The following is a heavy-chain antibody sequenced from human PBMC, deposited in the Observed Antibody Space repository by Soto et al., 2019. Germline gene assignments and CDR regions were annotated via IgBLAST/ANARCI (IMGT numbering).Heavy chain of an antibody. Sequence: QVQLVQSGAEVKKPGSSVKVSCKASGGTFSSYAISWVRQAPGQGLEWMGGIIPIFGTANYAQKFQGRVTITADESTSTAYMELSSLRSEDTAVYYCARYSGYYHILYYYYGMDVWGQGTTVTVSS. CDR3: ARYSGYYHILYYYYGMDV. CDR2: IIPIFGTA. J-gene: IGHJ6*02. CDR1: GGTFSSYA. V-gene: IGHV1-69*01. D-gene: IGHD3-22*01.